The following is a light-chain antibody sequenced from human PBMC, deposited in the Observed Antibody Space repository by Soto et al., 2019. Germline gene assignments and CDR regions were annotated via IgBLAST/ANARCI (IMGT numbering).Light chain of an antibody. CDR1: SSNIGNYD. Sequence: QSVLTQPPSVSGAPGQRVTISCTGGSSNIGNYDVHWYQQLPGTAPKLLIYGNINRPSGVPDRFSGSKSGTSASLAITGLQAEDEADYYCQSYDSGLSGVVFGGGTKLTVL. CDR2: GNI. V-gene: IGLV1-40*01. CDR3: QSYDSGLSGVV. J-gene: IGLJ2*01.